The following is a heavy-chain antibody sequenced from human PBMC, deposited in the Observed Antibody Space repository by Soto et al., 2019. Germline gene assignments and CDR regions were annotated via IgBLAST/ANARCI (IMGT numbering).Heavy chain of an antibody. D-gene: IGHD2-15*01. CDR2: ISYDGSNK. J-gene: IGHJ2*01. V-gene: IGHV3-30*03. CDR3: FQAEDGIRDAVPVSAFLLNRSSDL. Sequence: KGLEWVAVISYDGSNKYYGDSVKGRCTISRDNSKNTLYLQMNSLRAEDTAVYFFFQAEDGIRDAVPVSAFLLNRSSDL.